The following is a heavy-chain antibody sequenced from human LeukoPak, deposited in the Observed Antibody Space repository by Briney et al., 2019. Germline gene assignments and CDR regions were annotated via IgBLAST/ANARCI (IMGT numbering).Heavy chain of an antibody. CDR1: GGSLNGYF. CDR3: ARGLHHYYGSGSYILDY. D-gene: IGHD3-10*01. Sequence: SETLSLTCGVYGGSLNGYFWNWIRQPPGKGVGWGGEINHSGSTNYNASLKSRLTISVDTSKKQFSLNLSSVTAADTAVYYCARGLHHYYGSGSYILDYWGQGTLVTVSS. J-gene: IGHJ4*02. V-gene: IGHV4-34*01. CDR2: INHSGST.